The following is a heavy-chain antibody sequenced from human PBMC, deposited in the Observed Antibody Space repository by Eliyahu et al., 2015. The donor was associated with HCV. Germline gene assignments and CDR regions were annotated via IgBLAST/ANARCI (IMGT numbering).Heavy chain of an antibody. D-gene: IGHD6-13*01. CDR3: ARLGLGSSWFY. CDR2: ILYTGNT. CDR1: GXSISVDHF. Sequence: QLQLXESXPGLVKPSETLSLTCTVSGXSISVDHFWGWIRQPPGKGLEYIGSILYTGNTHYNPALRSRVIISVDTSKNQFSLNLSSVTAADTAVYYCARLGLGSSWFYWGQGTLVTVSS. J-gene: IGHJ4*02. V-gene: IGHV4-39*01.